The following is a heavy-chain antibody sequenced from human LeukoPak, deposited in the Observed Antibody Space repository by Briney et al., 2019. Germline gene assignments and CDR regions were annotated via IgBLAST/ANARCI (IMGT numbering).Heavy chain of an antibody. CDR2: IKSKIDGGTT. Sequence: GGSLRLSCAASGFTVSNNHMIWVRPAPRKGLEWVGRIKSKIDGGTTDYAAPVKGRFTISRDDSKDTLYLQMDSLKTEDTAVYYCSSLRGSSSQYFQHWGQGTLVTVSS. V-gene: IGHV3-15*01. D-gene: IGHD6-13*01. CDR3: SSLRGSSSQYFQH. J-gene: IGHJ1*01. CDR1: GFTVSNNH.